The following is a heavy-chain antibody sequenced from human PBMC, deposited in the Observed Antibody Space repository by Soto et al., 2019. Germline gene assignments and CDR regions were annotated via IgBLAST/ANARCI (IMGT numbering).Heavy chain of an antibody. J-gene: IGHJ5*02. CDR1: GFTVSGNY. CDR3: ATGLTLPVRPSFDT. Sequence: EVQLVESGGGLIQPGGSLTLSCAASGFTVSGNYITWVRQPPGKGLEWVSVIFCGDNTYYSDSVKGRFTISRDNSKNTVYLQMNRLRGDDTAVYFCATGLTLPVRPSFDTWGQGTLLTVSS. V-gene: IGHV3-53*01. CDR2: IFCGDNT. D-gene: IGHD2-21*02.